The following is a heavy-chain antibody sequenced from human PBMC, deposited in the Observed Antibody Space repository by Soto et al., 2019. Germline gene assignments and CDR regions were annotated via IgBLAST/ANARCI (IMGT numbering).Heavy chain of an antibody. CDR1: GFTFRGSW. V-gene: IGHV3-7*04. CDR3: ARGGGNFDQ. D-gene: IGHD3-16*01. J-gene: IGHJ4*02. CDR2: VKQDGSDR. Sequence: VQLVESGGGLVQPGGSLRLTCAASGFTFRGSWMSWVRQAPGKGLEWVANVKQDGSDRYYVDSVKGRFTISRDNAKNSLYLEMNSLRDEDTAVYYCARGGGNFDQWGQGTLVTVSS.